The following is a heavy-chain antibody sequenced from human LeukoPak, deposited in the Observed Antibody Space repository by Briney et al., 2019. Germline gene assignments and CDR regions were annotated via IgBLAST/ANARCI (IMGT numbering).Heavy chain of an antibody. Sequence: ASVKVSCKASGGTFSSYTISWVRQAPGQGLEWMGRIIPILGIANYAQKFQGRVTITADKYTSTAYMELSSLRSEDTAVYYCARVRQDIVLMVYADDAFDIWGQGTMVTVSS. V-gene: IGHV1-69*02. CDR2: IIPILGIA. CDR3: ARVRQDIVLMVYADDAFDI. J-gene: IGHJ3*02. CDR1: GGTFSSYT. D-gene: IGHD2-8*01.